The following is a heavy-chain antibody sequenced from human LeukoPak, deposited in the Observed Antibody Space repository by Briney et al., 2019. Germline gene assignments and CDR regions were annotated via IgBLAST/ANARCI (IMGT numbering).Heavy chain of an antibody. D-gene: IGHD6-6*01. CDR3: ARDQVAARRFYYYGMDV. CDR1: GFTFSYFY. CDR2: ISSSGSTI. J-gene: IGHJ6*01. V-gene: IGHV3-11*01. Sequence: TGGSLTLSCAASGFTFSYFYLSWIRQAPGKGLVWVSYISSSGSTIYYADSVKGRFTISRDTAKNSLYLQMNSLRAEDTAVYYCARDQVAARRFYYYGMDVWGQGATVTVSS.